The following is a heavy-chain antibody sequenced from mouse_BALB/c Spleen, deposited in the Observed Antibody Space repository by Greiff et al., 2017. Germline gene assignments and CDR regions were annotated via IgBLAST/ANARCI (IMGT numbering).Heavy chain of an antibody. Sequence: VHVKQSGPELVKTGASVKISCKASGYSFTGYYMHWVKQKPGQGLEWIGYINPYNDGTKYNEKFKGKATLTSDKSSSTAYMELSSLTSEDSAVYYCARWGLRFDYWGQGTTLTVSS. D-gene: IGHD2-4*01. V-gene: IGHV1-14*01. CDR2: INPYNDGT. CDR3: ARWGLRFDY. CDR1: GYSFTGYY. J-gene: IGHJ2*01.